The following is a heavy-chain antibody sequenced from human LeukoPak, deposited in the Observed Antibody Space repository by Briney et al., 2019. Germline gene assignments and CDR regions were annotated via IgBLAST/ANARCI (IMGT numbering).Heavy chain of an antibody. CDR1: GFTFSTYS. CDR3: ARVHTSSYAADL. J-gene: IGHJ5*02. Sequence: GGSLRLSCAASGFTFSTYSIDWVRQAPGKGLEWISYISSSSSTIDFADSVKGRFTISRDNARNSVYLQMNSLRAEDTAVYYCARVHTSSYAADLWGQGTLVTVSP. V-gene: IGHV3-48*04. CDR2: ISSSSSTI. D-gene: IGHD3-22*01.